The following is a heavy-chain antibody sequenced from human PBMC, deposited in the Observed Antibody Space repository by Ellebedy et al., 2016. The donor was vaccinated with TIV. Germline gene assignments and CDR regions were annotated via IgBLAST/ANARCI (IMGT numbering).Heavy chain of an antibody. V-gene: IGHV3-7*01. J-gene: IGHJ4*02. CDR3: TRIRGGQWLVDY. CDR2: IKQDGSEK. D-gene: IGHD6-19*01. Sequence: GESLKISCTASGFSISNHWMSWLRQAPGKGLEWVANIKQDGSEKYYVDSVKGRFTISRDKAKNSLYLQMNSLRAEDTAMYYCTRIRGGQWLVDYWGQGALVTVSS. CDR1: GFSISNHW.